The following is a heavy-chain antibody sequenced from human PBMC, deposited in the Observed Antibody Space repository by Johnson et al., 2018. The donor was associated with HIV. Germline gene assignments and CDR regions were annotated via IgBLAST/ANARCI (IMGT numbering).Heavy chain of an antibody. CDR2: VRYDGSNK. Sequence: QVQLVESGGGVVQPGASLRLSCAESGFTFSSYGMHWVRQAPGKGLDWVAFVRYDGSNKYYADSVKGRFTISRDNSKNTLYLQVNSLRAEDTAVYYCAKHLDGDSNDAFDIWGQGTMVTVSS. D-gene: IGHD4-17*01. J-gene: IGHJ3*02. V-gene: IGHV3-30*02. CDR1: GFTFSSYG. CDR3: AKHLDGDSNDAFDI.